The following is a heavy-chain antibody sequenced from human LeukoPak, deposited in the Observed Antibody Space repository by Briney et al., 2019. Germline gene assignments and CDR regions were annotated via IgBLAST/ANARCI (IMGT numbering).Heavy chain of an antibody. CDR2: VDAGNGDT. CDR3: ARGGIITEAGIWGGLDI. Sequence: GASVKVSCKTSGYTFTHYALHWVRQAPGQRLEWMGWVDAGNGDTKCSKDFQGRVTITRDTSADTTQMDLSTLRSEDTVVYYCARGGIITEAGIWGGLDIWGQGTVVTVSS. CDR1: GYTFTHYA. J-gene: IGHJ3*02. V-gene: IGHV1-3*01. D-gene: IGHD6-13*01.